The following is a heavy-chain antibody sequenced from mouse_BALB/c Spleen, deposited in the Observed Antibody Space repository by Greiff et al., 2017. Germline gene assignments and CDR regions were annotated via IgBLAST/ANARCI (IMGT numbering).Heavy chain of an antibody. Sequence: QVQLQQSGAELVRPGVSVKISCKGSGYTFTDYAMHWVKQSHAKSLEWIGVISTYYGDASYNQKFKSKATLTVDNSSSTAYMELRSLTSEDSAVYYCARPNWESSWFAYWGQGTLVTVSA. CDR3: ARPNWESSWFAY. V-gene: IGHV1S137*01. D-gene: IGHD4-1*02. CDR2: ISTYYGDA. CDR1: GYTFTDYA. J-gene: IGHJ3*01.